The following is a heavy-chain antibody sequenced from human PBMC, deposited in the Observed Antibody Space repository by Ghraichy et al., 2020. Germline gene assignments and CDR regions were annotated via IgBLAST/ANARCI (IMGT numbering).Heavy chain of an antibody. CDR1: GFTVSSNY. D-gene: IGHD1-7*01. V-gene: IGHV3-66*01. CDR3: ARDLRRTRGMDV. J-gene: IGHJ6*02. Sequence: GGSLRLSCAASGFTVSSNYMSWVRQAPGKGLEWVSVIYSGGSTYYADSVKGRFTISRDNSKNTLYLQMNSLRAEDTAVYYCARDLRRTRGMDVWGQGTTVTVSS. CDR2: IYSGGST.